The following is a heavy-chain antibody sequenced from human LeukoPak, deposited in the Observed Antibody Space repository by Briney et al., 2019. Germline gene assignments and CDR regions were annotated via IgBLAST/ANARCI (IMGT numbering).Heavy chain of an antibody. Sequence: SETLSLTCAGSGDSISSGAHYWGWIRQPPGKGLEWIGTIYYSGITYCNPSLKSRVTVTVDTSKNQFSLKLNSVTAADTALYYCARQPTGAWQWTFDNWGQGTLVTVSS. CDR2: IYYSGIT. CDR3: ARQPTGAWQWTFDN. J-gene: IGHJ4*02. CDR1: GDSISSGAHY. D-gene: IGHD6-19*01. V-gene: IGHV4-39*01.